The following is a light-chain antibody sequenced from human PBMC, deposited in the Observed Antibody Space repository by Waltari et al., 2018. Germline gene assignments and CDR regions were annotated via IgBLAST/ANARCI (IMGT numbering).Light chain of an antibody. CDR3: GQRDDYPLT. CDR1: QGIRKD. J-gene: IGKJ1*01. CDR2: GAS. Sequence: DIQMTQSPSSLSASVGDRVTISCRASQGIRKDLGWYQQKPGKAPKRLIYGASSLQSGVPSRFSGSGSGTEVTFTISSLQPEDFATYYCGQRDDYPLTFGQGTKVEIK. V-gene: IGKV1-17*01.